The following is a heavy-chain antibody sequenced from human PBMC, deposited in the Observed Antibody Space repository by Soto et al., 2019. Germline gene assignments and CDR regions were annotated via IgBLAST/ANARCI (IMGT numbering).Heavy chain of an antibody. J-gene: IGHJ3*02. Sequence: SETLSLTCAVYGGSFSSYCWSWIRQTPGERLEWVGDICHGGSTNYNPSLKSRVTISVDTSKNQFSLKLSSVTAADTAVYYCARLYGLDAFDIWGQGTMVTVSS. CDR3: ARLYGLDAFDI. CDR1: GGSFSSYC. CDR2: ICHGGST. V-gene: IGHV4-34*01. D-gene: IGHD4-17*01.